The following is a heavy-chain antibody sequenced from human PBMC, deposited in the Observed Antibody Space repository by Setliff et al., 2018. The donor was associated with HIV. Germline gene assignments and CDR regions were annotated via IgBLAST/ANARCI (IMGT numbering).Heavy chain of an antibody. Sequence: PSETLSLTCTVSGYSISSGYYWGWIRQPPGKGLEWIGNIYHSGSTDYNPSRKSRVTISVDTSKNQFSRRLSSVTAADTAVYYCARRMEQWVQVYWFDPWGQGTLVTVSS. D-gene: IGHD6-19*01. J-gene: IGHJ5*02. CDR1: GYSISSGYY. V-gene: IGHV4-38-2*02. CDR3: ARRMEQWVQVYWFDP. CDR2: IYHSGST.